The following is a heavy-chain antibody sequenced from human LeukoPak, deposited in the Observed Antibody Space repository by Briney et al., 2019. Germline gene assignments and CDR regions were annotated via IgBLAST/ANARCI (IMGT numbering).Heavy chain of an antibody. D-gene: IGHD6-13*01. CDR1: GYPISSGYY. Sequence: SETLSLTCAVSGYPISSGYYWGWIRQPPGKGLEWIGSIYHSGSTYYNPSLKSRVTISVDTSKNQFSLKLSSVTAADTAVYYCARSIAAAGTLGWRFPTFVDYWGQGTLVTVSS. J-gene: IGHJ4*02. CDR3: ARSIAAAGTLGWRFPTFVDY. CDR2: IYHSGST. V-gene: IGHV4-38-2*01.